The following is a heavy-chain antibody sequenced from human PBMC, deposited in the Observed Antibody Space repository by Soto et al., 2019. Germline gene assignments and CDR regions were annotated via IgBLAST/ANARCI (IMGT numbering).Heavy chain of an antibody. Sequence: GASVKVSCKASGYTFTSYGISWVRQAPGQGLEGMGWISAYNGNTNYAQNLQDRVTMTRDTSTSTVYMELRSLRSEDTAMYYCARIGNSTYWGQGTLVTVSS. D-gene: IGHD1-1*01. CDR2: ISAYNGNT. J-gene: IGHJ4*02. V-gene: IGHV1-18*01. CDR1: GYTFTSYG. CDR3: ARIGNSTY.